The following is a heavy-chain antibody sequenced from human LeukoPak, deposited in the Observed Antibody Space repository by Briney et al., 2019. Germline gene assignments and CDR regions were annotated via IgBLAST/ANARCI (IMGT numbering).Heavy chain of an antibody. CDR2: LTTSGSTK. Sequence: PGGSLRLSCATSGFTFSNYEMNWVRQAPGKGLEWISYLTTSGSTKYYADSVKGRFTISRDNAKNSLFLQMNSLRAEDTAVYYCARDRDPGYYDTNGYRRVNAFDIWGQGIMVTVSS. D-gene: IGHD3-22*01. CDR1: GFTFSNYE. V-gene: IGHV3-48*03. CDR3: ARDRDPGYYDTNGYRRVNAFDI. J-gene: IGHJ3*02.